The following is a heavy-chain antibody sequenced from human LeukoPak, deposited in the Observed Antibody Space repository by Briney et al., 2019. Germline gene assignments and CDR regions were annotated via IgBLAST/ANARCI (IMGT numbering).Heavy chain of an antibody. CDR3: AKDLVPIQLWFCYFDY. J-gene: IGHJ4*02. D-gene: IGHD5-18*01. Sequence: PGGSLRLSCAASGFTFSSYAMSWVRQAPGKGLERVSAISGSGGSTYYADSVKGRFTISRDNSKNTLYLQMNSLRAEDTAVYYCAKDLVPIQLWFCYFDYWGQGTLVTVSS. CDR2: ISGSGGST. V-gene: IGHV3-23*01. CDR1: GFTFSSYA.